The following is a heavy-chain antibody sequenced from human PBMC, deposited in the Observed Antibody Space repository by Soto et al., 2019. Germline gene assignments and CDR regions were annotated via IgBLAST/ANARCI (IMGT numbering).Heavy chain of an antibody. CDR1: GFTFSSYA. CDR3: AIDPLWCTAMVLLYFDL. V-gene: IGHV3-30-3*01. J-gene: IGHJ2*01. CDR2: ISYDGSNK. Sequence: QVQLVESGGGVVQPGRSLRLSCAASGFTFSSYAMHWVRQAPGKGLEWVAVISYDGSNKYYADSVKGRFTISRDNSKNTLYLQMNSLRAEDTAVYYCAIDPLWCTAMVLLYFDLWGRCTLVTVSS. D-gene: IGHD5-18*01.